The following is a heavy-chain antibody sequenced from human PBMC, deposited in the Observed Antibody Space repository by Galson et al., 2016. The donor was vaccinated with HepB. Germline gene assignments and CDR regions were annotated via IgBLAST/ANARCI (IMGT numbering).Heavy chain of an antibody. CDR3: ARVRSGWYYFDY. J-gene: IGHJ4*02. CDR1: GFTFSSYA. Sequence: SLRLSCAASGFTFSSYAMHWVRQAPGKGVEYVSSISSNGDSTYYTDSVKGRFTISRDNSKNTLNLQMSSLRAEDTAVYYCARVRSGWYYFDYWGQGTLVTVSS. CDR2: ISSNGDST. D-gene: IGHD6-13*01. V-gene: IGHV3-64D*06.